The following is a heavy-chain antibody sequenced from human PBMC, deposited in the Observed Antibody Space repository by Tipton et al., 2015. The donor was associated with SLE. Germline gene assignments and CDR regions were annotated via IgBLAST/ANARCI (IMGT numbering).Heavy chain of an antibody. J-gene: IGHJ5*02. CDR1: GGSISSSSYY. Sequence: TLSLTCTVSGGSISSSSYYWGWIRQPPGKGLEWIGSIYYSGSTYYNPSLTSRVTISADTSTNQFSLKLRSVTAADTSVYYCASGGYGSGSHYLGGWFDPWVRGTLVAVSS. CDR2: IYYSGST. D-gene: IGHD3-10*01. CDR3: ASGGYGSGSHYLGGWFDP. V-gene: IGHV4-39*01.